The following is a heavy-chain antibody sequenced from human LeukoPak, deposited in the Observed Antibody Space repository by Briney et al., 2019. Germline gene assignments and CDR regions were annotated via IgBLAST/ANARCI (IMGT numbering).Heavy chain of an antibody. Sequence: SETLSLTCTVSGGSISSSSYYWGWIRQPPGKGLEWIGSIYYSGSTYYNPSLKSRVTISVDTSKNQFSLELTSVTAADTAVYYCTRGGGYCNSISCYFDFWGQGTLVTVSS. J-gene: IGHJ4*02. D-gene: IGHD2-2*01. V-gene: IGHV4-39*07. CDR3: TRGGGYCNSISCYFDF. CDR2: IYYSGST. CDR1: GGSISSSSYY.